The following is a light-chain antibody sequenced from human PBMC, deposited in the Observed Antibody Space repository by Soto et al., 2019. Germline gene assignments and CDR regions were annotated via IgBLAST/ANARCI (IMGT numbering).Light chain of an antibody. V-gene: IGLV2-8*01. J-gene: IGLJ1*01. CDR3: LSYAGTTTI. CDR2: EVS. CDR1: SSDVGGYNF. Sequence: QSALTQPPSASGSPGQSVTISCTGTSSDVGGYNFVSWYQQYPGNTPNLLIYEVSKRPSGVPYRFSGSKSGNMAFLTVSGLQAEDEADYYCLSYAGTTTIFGTGTKLTVL.